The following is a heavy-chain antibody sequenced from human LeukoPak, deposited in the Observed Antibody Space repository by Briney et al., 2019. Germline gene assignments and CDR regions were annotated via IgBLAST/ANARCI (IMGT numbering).Heavy chain of an antibody. CDR1: GFTFDDYG. CDR2: ISWNSGSI. V-gene: IGHV3-9*01. J-gene: IGHJ4*02. Sequence: GGSLRLSCAASGFTFDDYGMHWVRQAPGKGLEWVSGISWNSGSIGYADSVKGRFTISRDNAKNSLYLQMNSLRAEDTAVYYCAKDGEGGSSWYPDYWGQGTLVTVSS. D-gene: IGHD6-13*01. CDR3: AKDGEGGSSWYPDY.